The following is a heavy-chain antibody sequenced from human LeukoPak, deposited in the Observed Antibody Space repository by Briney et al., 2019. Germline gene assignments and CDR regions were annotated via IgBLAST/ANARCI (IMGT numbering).Heavy chain of an antibody. CDR1: GGTFISYA. J-gene: IGHJ3*02. CDR2: IIPIFDTA. Sequence: GASATVSCKASGGTFISYAISWVRQAPGQGLEWLGGIIPIFDTANYAQKFQGRVTITADESTSTAYMELSSLRSEDTAIYYCARSSSTHDAFDIWGQGTMVTVSS. CDR3: ARSSSTHDAFDI. D-gene: IGHD2-2*01. V-gene: IGHV1-69*13.